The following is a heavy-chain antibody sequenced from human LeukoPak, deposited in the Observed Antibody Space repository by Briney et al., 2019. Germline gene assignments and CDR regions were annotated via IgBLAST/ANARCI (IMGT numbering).Heavy chain of an antibody. D-gene: IGHD6-13*01. Sequence: PSETLSLTCAVYGGSFSGYYWSWIRQPPGKGLEWIGEINHSGSTNYNPSLKSRVTISVDTSKNQFSLKLCSVTAADTAVYYCARVISTIAATDYWGQGTLVTVSS. CDR1: GGSFSGYY. J-gene: IGHJ4*02. V-gene: IGHV4-34*01. CDR3: ARVISTIAATDY. CDR2: INHSGST.